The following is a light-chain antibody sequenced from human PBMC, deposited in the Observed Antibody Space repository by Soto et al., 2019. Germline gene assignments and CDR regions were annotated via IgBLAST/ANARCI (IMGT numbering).Light chain of an antibody. V-gene: IGKV3-20*01. J-gene: IGKJ4*01. Sequence: EIVLTHSPGTLSLSPCERATLSFRASQSVSSSYLAWYQQKPGQAPRLLIYGASSRATGIPDRFSGSGSGTDFTLTISRLEPEDFAVYYCQQYGSSPTFGGGTKVDIK. CDR1: QSVSSSY. CDR3: QQYGSSPT. CDR2: GAS.